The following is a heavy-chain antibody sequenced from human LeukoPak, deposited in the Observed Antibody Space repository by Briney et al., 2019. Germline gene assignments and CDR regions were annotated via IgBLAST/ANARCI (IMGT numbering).Heavy chain of an antibody. CDR2: INPNSGGT. CDR3: ALPLRGGYDPYFDY. J-gene: IGHJ4*02. V-gene: IGHV1-2*02. D-gene: IGHD5-12*01. Sequence: ASVTVSCKASGYTFTGYYMHWVRQAPGQGLEWMGWINPNSGGTNYAQKFQGRVTMTRDTSISTAYMELSRLRSDDTAVYYCALPLRGGYDPYFDYWGQGTLVTVSS. CDR1: GYTFTGYY.